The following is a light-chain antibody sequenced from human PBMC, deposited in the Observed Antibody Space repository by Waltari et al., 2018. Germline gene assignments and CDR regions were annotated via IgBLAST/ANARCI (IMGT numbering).Light chain of an antibody. J-gene: IGKJ4*01. V-gene: IGKV3-11*01. CDR1: QSVYNF. CDR2: GAS. CDR3: QQRANWPPLT. Sequence: EVVLTQSPATLSLSPGERATLSCRASQSVYNFLAWYQPKPGQAPRLLIYGASQRATGIPARFSGSGSGTDFTLTISSLEPEDVAVYYCQQRANWPPLTFGGGTKVEIK.